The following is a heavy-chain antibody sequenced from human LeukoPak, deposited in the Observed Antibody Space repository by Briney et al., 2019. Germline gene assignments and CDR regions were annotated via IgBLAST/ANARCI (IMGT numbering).Heavy chain of an antibody. Sequence: GGSLRLSCAASGFTFSNFAVSWVRQAPGKGLEWVSVIYSGGATYYADSVKGRFTISRDNFKKTLFLQMNSLRVEDTAVYYCAPVVPTADFDYWGQGTLVTVSS. D-gene: IGHD2-2*01. CDR2: IYSGGAT. V-gene: IGHV3-53*01. J-gene: IGHJ4*02. CDR1: GFTFSNFA. CDR3: APVVPTADFDY.